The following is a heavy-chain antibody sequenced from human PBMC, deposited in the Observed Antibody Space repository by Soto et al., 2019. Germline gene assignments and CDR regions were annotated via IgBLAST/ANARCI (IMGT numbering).Heavy chain of an antibody. CDR2: ISGSGDRT. CDR1: VFPFSTSV. Sequence: EVELSESGGGLVQPGGSLRLSCAASVFPFSTSVMSWVRQAPGKGLQWVSSISGSGDRTYYADSVKGRFTVSRGNYKNTLYLDMNTVTADDTALYYCTWSLVARDAFDEWGQGTMVSVSS. D-gene: IGHD5-12*01. J-gene: IGHJ3*01. CDR3: TWSLVARDAFDE. V-gene: IGHV3-23*01.